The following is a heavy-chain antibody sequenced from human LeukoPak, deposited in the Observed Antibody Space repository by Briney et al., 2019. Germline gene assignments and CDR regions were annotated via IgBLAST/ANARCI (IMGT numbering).Heavy chain of an antibody. CDR3: ARDYHDSNGYYSNAFDH. CDR2: INRNGGIT. Sequence: GGSLKLSCVAFGFSFSDYWMHWVRQAPGKGLEWVAHINRNGGITRYTDSGKGRFTISRDNAEITIYLQMKSLRVGDTAVYYCARDYHDSNGYYSNAFDHWGRGSLLAVSS. D-gene: IGHD3-22*01. V-gene: IGHV3-74*01. CDR1: GFSFSDYW. J-gene: IGHJ4*02.